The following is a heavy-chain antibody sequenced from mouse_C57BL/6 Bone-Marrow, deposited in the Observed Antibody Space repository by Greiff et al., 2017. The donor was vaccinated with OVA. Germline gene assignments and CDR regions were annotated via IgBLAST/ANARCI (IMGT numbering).Heavy chain of an antibody. Sequence: QVQLKESGAELVKPGASVKMSCKASGYTFTSYWITWVKQRPGQGLEWIGDIYPGSGSTNYNEKFKSKATLTVDTSSSTAYMQLSSLTSEDSAVYNCARDDYYGRGFDYWGQGTTLTVSS. CDR3: ARDDYYGRGFDY. J-gene: IGHJ2*01. D-gene: IGHD1-1*01. V-gene: IGHV1-55*01. CDR1: GYTFTSYW. CDR2: IYPGSGST.